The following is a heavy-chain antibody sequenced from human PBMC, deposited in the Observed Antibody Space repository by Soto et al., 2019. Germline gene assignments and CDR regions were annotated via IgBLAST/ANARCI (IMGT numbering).Heavy chain of an antibody. CDR1: GGSITSANW. V-gene: IGHV4-4*02. CDR3: ARVLRGWFDP. CDR2: ISHSGIT. J-gene: IGHJ5*02. Sequence: SETLSLTXAVSGGSITSANWWTWVRQPPGGGLEWIGEISHSGITNYKASLKSRVTMSVDKTKNDVSLKLTSVTAADTAVYYCARVLRGWFDPWGQGTPVTVS.